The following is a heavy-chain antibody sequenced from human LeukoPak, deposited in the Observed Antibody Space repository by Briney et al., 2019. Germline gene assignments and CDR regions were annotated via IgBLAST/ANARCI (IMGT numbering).Heavy chain of an antibody. CDR1: GYTFTGYY. D-gene: IGHD1-26*01. CDR3: AREPGASLNNWFDP. Sequence: ASVKVSCKASGYTFTGYYLHWVRQAPGQGLEWMGWINPNSGGTNYAQKFQGRVTMTRDTSISTAYMELSRLRSDDTAVYYCAREPGASLNNWFDPWGQGTLVTVSS. V-gene: IGHV1-2*02. CDR2: INPNSGGT. J-gene: IGHJ5*02.